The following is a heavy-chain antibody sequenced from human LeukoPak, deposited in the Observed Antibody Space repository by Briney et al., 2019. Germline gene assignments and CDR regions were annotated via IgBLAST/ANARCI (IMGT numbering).Heavy chain of an antibody. J-gene: IGHJ4*02. Sequence: ASVKVSCKVSGYTLTELSMHWVRQAPGQGLEWMGGFDPEDGETIYAQKFQGRVTMTEDTSTDTAYMELSSLRSEDTAVYYCVVSGSGSYSYWGQGTLVTVSS. CDR2: FDPEDGET. CDR3: VVSGSGSYSY. CDR1: GYTLTELS. V-gene: IGHV1-24*01. D-gene: IGHD3-10*01.